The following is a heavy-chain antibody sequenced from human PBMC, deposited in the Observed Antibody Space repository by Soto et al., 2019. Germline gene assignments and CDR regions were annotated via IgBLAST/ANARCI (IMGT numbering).Heavy chain of an antibody. V-gene: IGHV4-39*01. D-gene: IGHD3-3*02. CDR3: AAFLTYYGMDV. Sequence: PSETLSLTCTFSGGSISSSSYYWGWIRQPPGKGLEWIGSIYYSGSTYYNPSLKSRVTISVDTSKNQFSLKLSSVTAADTAVYYCAAFLTYYGMDVWGQGTTVTVSS. CDR2: IYYSGST. CDR1: GGSISSSSYY. J-gene: IGHJ6*02.